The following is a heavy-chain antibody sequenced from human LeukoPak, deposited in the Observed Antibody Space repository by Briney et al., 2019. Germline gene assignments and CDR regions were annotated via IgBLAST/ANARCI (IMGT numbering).Heavy chain of an antibody. CDR3: TRDEATTSRGTLPEY. V-gene: IGHV3-48*03. D-gene: IGHD1-14*01. Sequence: GGSLRLSCAASGFTFSRYEMNWVRRAPGKGLEWISYIDSSGSVIYYVDSVKGRFTISRDNAKNSMFLQMNSLRAEDTAVYYCTRDEATTSRGTLPEYWGQGTLVTVSP. CDR2: IDSSGSVI. J-gene: IGHJ4*02. CDR1: GFTFSRYE.